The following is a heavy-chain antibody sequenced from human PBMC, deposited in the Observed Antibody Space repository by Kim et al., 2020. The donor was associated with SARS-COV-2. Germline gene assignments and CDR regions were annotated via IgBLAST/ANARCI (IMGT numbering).Heavy chain of an antibody. CDR3: SRGATYYMDV. Sequence: SETLSLTCTLSGGSFSGYYWNWIRQSPGKGPEWIGYMYDSGRTDYNASLKSRVTISVDTSKNQFSMRLESVTAADSAVYFCSRGATYYMDVWGKGTTVIV. CDR2: MYDSGRT. V-gene: IGHV4-59*12. J-gene: IGHJ6*03. CDR1: GGSFSGYY. D-gene: IGHD2-21*01.